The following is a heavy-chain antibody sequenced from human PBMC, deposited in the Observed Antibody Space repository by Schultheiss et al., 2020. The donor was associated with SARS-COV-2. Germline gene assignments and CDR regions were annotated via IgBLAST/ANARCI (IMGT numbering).Heavy chain of an antibody. CDR3: ARTHYDFWSGSHYYMDV. CDR1: GFTFSSYW. Sequence: GGSLRLSCAASGFTFSSYWMSWVRQAPGKGLEWVSGIYNGGSTYYADSVKGRFTISRDNSKNTLYLQMNSLRAEDTAVYYCARTHYDFWSGSHYYMDVWGKGTTVTVS. J-gene: IGHJ6*03. CDR2: IYNGGST. D-gene: IGHD3-3*01. V-gene: IGHV3-53*01.